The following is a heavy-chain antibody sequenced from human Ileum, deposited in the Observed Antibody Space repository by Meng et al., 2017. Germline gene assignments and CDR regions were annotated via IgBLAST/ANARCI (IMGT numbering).Heavy chain of an antibody. CDR3: AKGNWGSPFDS. Sequence: SLKISCAASGFTFDDYTMHWVRQAPGKGLEWVSAITWNSGAIDYADSVKGRFTISRDNAKNSLCLQMNSLRTEDTALYYCAKGNWGSPFDSWGHGNRVTGSS. J-gene: IGHJ5*01. CDR1: GFTFDDYT. V-gene: IGHV3-9*01. CDR2: ITWNSGAI. D-gene: IGHD7-27*01.